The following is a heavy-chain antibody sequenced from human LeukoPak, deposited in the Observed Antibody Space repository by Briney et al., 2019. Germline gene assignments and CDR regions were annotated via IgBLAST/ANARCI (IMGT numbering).Heavy chain of an antibody. Sequence: SETLSLTCTVSGGSISSSSYYWGWIRQPPGKGLEWIGSIYYSGSTYYNPSLKSRVTISVDTSKNQFSLKLSSVTAADTAVYYCARRLGSSGWYWFDPWGQGTLVTVSS. CDR2: IYYSGST. J-gene: IGHJ5*02. CDR3: ARRLGSSGWYWFDP. CDR1: GGSISSSSYY. D-gene: IGHD6-19*01. V-gene: IGHV4-39*01.